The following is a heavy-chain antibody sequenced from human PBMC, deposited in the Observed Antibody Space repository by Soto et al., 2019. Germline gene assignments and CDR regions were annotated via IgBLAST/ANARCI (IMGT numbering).Heavy chain of an antibody. CDR3: ARREYSNGWHFDY. CDR2: IYYSGST. V-gene: IGHV4-30-4*01. Sequence: SQMLRHSSTVSGGSSSGGDYYWILIRQPPGKGLEWIGSIYYSGSTYYNPSLKSRVTMTVDTSKNQFYLKLNSVTAADTAVYYCARREYSNGWHFDYWGQGTLVTVSS. D-gene: IGHD6-25*01. J-gene: IGHJ4*02. CDR1: GGSSSGGDYY.